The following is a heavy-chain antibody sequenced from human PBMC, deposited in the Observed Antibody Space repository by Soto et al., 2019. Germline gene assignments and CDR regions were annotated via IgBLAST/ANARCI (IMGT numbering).Heavy chain of an antibody. V-gene: IGHV3-7*01. CDR2: IKQDGSEK. CDR3: ARVTTMGGY. D-gene: IGHD4-17*01. Sequence: EVQLVESGGGLVQPGGSLRLSCAASGFRFRDYWMYWVRQPPGKGLEWVANIKQDGSEKYYVDSVKGRFTISRDNARNSLFLQMDSLRAKDTAVYFCARVTTMGGYWGQGTLVTVSS. CDR1: GFRFRDYW. J-gene: IGHJ4*02.